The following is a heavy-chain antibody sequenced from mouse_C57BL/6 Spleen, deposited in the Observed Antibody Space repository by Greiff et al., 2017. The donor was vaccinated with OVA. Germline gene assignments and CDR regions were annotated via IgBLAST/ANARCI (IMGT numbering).Heavy chain of an antibody. Sequence: QVQLQQSGPELVKPGASVKISCKASGYAFSSSWMNWVKQRPGKGLEWIGRIYPGDGDTKYNGKFKGKATLTADKSSSTAYMQLSSLTSEDSAVYFCARSYSNYVMDYWGQGTSVTVSS. CDR2: IYPGDGDT. CDR1: GYAFSSSW. V-gene: IGHV1-82*01. J-gene: IGHJ4*01. D-gene: IGHD2-5*01. CDR3: ARSYSNYVMDY.